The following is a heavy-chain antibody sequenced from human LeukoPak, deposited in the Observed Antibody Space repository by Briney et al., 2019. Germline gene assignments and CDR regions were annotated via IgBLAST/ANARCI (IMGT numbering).Heavy chain of an antibody. J-gene: IGHJ4*02. Sequence: GGSLRLSCAASGFTFSSYAMSWVRQAPGKGLEWVAFIRYDGSNKYYADSVKGRFTISRDNSKNTLYLQMNSLRAEDTAVYYCVVPAAQVGHQGLDYWGQGTLVTVSS. D-gene: IGHD2-2*01. CDR2: IRYDGSNK. CDR3: VVPAAQVGHQGLDY. V-gene: IGHV3-30*02. CDR1: GFTFSSYA.